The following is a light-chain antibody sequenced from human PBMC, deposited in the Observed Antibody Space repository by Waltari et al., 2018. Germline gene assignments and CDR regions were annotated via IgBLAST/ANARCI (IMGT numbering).Light chain of an antibody. CDR2: WAS. V-gene: IGKV4-1*01. Sequence: DIVMTQSPDSLAVSLGERATLNCNSSQSFLYSSNNKDYLAWYQQKPGQPPKLLIYWASTRESGVPDRFSGSGSGTDFTLTISSLQAEDVAVYYCQQYYSTPLTFGGGTKVEIK. CDR1: QSFLYSSNNKDY. J-gene: IGKJ4*01. CDR3: QQYYSTPLT.